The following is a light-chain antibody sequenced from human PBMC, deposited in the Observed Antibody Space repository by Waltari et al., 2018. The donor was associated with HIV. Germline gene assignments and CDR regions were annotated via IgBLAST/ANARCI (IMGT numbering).Light chain of an antibody. V-gene: IGLV3-25*03. Sequence: SYDLTQTPSVSVSPGQTARIHCSRGALPTKYSSWYCQKAGQAPILLIYKDIERSSGIPERISGSGSGTGVTLTITDVQAEDEGDYFCQSTDYDGTWVFGGGTKLTVL. J-gene: IGLJ3*02. CDR3: QSTDYDGTWV. CDR1: ALPTKY. CDR2: KDI.